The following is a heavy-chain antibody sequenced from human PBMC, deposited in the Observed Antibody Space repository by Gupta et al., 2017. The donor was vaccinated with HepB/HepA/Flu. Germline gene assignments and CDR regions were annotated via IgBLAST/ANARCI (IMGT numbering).Heavy chain of an antibody. Sequence: QVQLVQSGAEVKKPGASVKGSCKASGYTFTSYYMHWVRQAPGQGLEWMGIINPSGGSTSYAHKCQGRVTMTRDTSMSTVFMELRRLRPEDTAVYYCARVVWWGKNWYDPGGQGTLVTVSS. CDR2: INPSGGST. V-gene: IGHV1-46*01. J-gene: IGHJ5*02. D-gene: IGHD2-15*01. CDR1: GYTFTSYY. CDR3: ARVVWWGKNWYDP.